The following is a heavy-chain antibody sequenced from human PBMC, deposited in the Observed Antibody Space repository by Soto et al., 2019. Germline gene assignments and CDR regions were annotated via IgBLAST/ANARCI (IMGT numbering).Heavy chain of an antibody. CDR3: ARDVDTSGHYSWFDP. J-gene: IGHJ5*02. Sequence: VQLVESGGGVVQPGRSLRLSCAVSGFTFSRYGMHWVRQAPGKGLEWVAVIWYDGSNKYYADSVKGRFTISRDISKNTLYLQMNNLRAEDTAVYYCARDVDTSGHYSWFDPWGQGTLVTVSS. D-gene: IGHD3-22*01. CDR2: IWYDGSNK. V-gene: IGHV3-33*01. CDR1: GFTFSRYG.